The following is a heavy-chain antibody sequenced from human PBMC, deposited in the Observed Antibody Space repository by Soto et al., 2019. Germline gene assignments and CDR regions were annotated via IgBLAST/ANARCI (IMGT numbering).Heavy chain of an antibody. J-gene: IGHJ6*02. D-gene: IGHD2-15*01. CDR3: AGRRGSPEALDV. CDR2: FDPEDGET. Sequence: GASVKVSCTVSGSTLTELSMHWVRQAPGKGLEWMGGFDPEDGETIYAQKFQGRVTMTEDTSTDTAYMELSSLRSEDTAVYYCAGRRGSPEALDVWGQGTTVTVS. CDR1: GSTLTELS. V-gene: IGHV1-24*01.